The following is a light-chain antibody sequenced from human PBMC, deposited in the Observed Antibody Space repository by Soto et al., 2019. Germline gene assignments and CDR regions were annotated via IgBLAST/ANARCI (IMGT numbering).Light chain of an antibody. CDR3: AAWDDSLNGYV. Sequence: QSVLTQPPSAPGTPGQRVTISCSGSSSNIGSSIVNWYQQLPGTAPKLLIYNNNQRPSGVPDRFSGSKSGTSASLAISGLQSEDEAAYYCAAWDDSLNGYVFGTGTKVTVL. J-gene: IGLJ1*01. CDR1: SSNIGSSI. CDR2: NNN. V-gene: IGLV1-44*01.